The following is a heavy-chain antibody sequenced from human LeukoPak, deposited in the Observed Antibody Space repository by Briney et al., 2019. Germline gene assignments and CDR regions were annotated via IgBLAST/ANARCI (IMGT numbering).Heavy chain of an antibody. CDR3: ARFTAAVNHWFDP. V-gene: IGHV1-69*04. J-gene: IGHJ5*02. CDR1: VGTFSSYA. D-gene: IGHD6-13*01. Sequence: SVAVSCKASVGTFSSYAISWVRQAPGQGLEWMGRIIPIHGIANYEQKLQGRVTITADKSTSTAYMELSSLRSEDTAVYYCARFTAAVNHWFDPWGQGTLVRVST. CDR2: IIPIHGIA.